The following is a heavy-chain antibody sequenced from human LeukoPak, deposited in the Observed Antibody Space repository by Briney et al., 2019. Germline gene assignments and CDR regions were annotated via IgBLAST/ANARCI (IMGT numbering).Heavy chain of an antibody. CDR3: ASNVWGFED. Sequence: SETLSLTCAVYGGSFSGYYWSWISHPPGEGLEWIGEINHSGSTNYNPSLKSRVTISVDTSKNQFSLKLSSVTAADTAVYYCASNVWGFEDWGQGTLVTVSS. V-gene: IGHV4-34*01. J-gene: IGHJ4*02. D-gene: IGHD3-16*01. CDR1: GGSFSGYY. CDR2: INHSGST.